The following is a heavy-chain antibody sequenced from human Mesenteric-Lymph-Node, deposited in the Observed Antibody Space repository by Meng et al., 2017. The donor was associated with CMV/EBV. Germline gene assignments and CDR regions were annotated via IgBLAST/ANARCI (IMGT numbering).Heavy chain of an antibody. CDR1: GFTFSSYD. J-gene: IGHJ4*02. CDR2: IDTAGDT. V-gene: IGHV3-13*01. D-gene: IGHD2-8*01. CDR3: AKWSTD. Sequence: GESLKISCAASGFTFSSYDMHWVRQATGKGLEWVSAIDTAGDTYYPGSVKGRFTISRDNSKNTLYLQMNSLRAEDTAVYYCAKWSTDWGQGTLVTVSS.